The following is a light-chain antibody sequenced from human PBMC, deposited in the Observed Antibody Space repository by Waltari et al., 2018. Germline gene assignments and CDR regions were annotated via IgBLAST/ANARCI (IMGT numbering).Light chain of an antibody. J-gene: IGKJ2*01. Sequence: ETIMTQSPATLSVSPGERASLSCRASQSVSTNLAWYQQKPGQAPRLLIYAASSRGTGVPGRFSGGGSWTDFTLTISSLQSEDFAVYYCQQYNEWPYTFGQGTKVDIK. V-gene: IGKV3-15*01. CDR2: AAS. CDR1: QSVSTN. CDR3: QQYNEWPYT.